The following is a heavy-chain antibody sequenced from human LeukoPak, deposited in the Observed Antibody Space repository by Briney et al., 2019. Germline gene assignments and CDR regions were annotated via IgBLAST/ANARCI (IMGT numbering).Heavy chain of an antibody. V-gene: IGHV1-2*02. D-gene: IGHD3-9*01. CDR3: ARGQVVLRYFDWSHTHNWFDP. Sequence: GASVKVSCKASGYTFTSYDINWVRQAPGQGLEWMGWINPNSGGTNYAQKFQGRVTMTRDTSISTAYMELSRLRSDDTAVYYCARGQVVLRYFDWSHTHNWFDPWGQGTLVTVSS. CDR1: GYTFTSYD. CDR2: INPNSGGT. J-gene: IGHJ5*02.